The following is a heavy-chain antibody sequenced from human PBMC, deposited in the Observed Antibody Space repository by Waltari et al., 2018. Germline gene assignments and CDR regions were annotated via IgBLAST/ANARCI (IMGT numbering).Heavy chain of an antibody. CDR2: IYHSGNS. CDR1: GYSITSGYY. V-gene: IGHV4-38-2*01. D-gene: IGHD6-19*01. Sequence: QVQLQESGPGLVKPSETLSLSCAVSGYSITSGYYWGWIRQPPGKGLEWIGNIYHSGNSDYNPSLKSRVTISVDTSKNQFSLKLSSVTATDTAVYYCARRSGWSTDAFDIWGQGTMVIVSS. J-gene: IGHJ3*02. CDR3: ARRSGWSTDAFDI.